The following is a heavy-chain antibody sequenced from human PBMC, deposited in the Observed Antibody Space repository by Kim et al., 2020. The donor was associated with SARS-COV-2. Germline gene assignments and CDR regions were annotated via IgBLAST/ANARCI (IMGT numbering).Heavy chain of an antibody. D-gene: IGHD2-2*01. J-gene: IGHJ4*02. Sequence: QKFQGRGTMTGDTYTSTVYMELSSLRSEDTAVYYCARDLVVVPAASGFDYWGQGTLVTVSS. CDR3: ARDLVVVPAASGFDY. V-gene: IGHV1-46*01.